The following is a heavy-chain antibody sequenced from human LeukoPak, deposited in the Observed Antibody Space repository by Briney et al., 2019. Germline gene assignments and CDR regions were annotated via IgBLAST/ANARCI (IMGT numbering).Heavy chain of an antibody. CDR2: IFHSGSV. CDR1: GYSISSSYF. V-gene: IGHV4-38-2*02. Sequence: SETLSLTCIVSGYSISSSYFWGWVRQPPGKGREWIGSIFHSGSVYYNPSLKSRVTISVDPSKNRFSLKLTSVTAADPAVYYCARVVASTSIDSWGQGTLVTVSS. CDR3: ARVVASTSIDS. D-gene: IGHD2-15*01. J-gene: IGHJ4*02.